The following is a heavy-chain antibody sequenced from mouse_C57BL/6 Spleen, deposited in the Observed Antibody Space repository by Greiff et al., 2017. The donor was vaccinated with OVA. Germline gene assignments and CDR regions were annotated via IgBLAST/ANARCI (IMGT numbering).Heavy chain of an antibody. CDR1: GFTFSDYG. CDR2: ISSGSSNI. Sequence: EVKLVESGGGLVKPGGSLKLSCAASGFTFSDYGMHWVRQAPEKGLEWVAYISSGSSNIYYAAAVKGRFTISRDNAKNTQFLQMTSLRSEDTAMYYCARRLFNYCAMDYWGQGTSVTVSS. V-gene: IGHV5-17*01. J-gene: IGHJ4*01. CDR3: ARRLFNYCAMDY. D-gene: IGHD1-2*01.